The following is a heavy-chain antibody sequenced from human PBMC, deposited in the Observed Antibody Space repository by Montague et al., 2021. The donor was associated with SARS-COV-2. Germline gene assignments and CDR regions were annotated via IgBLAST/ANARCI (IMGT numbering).Heavy chain of an antibody. CDR3: AREDRWNWFDP. CDR1: LGSINSSS. D-gene: IGHD5-24*01. Sequence: SETLSLTCTVSLGSINSSSWRWIRQPPGKRVEWNGYIYYTGSTNYNPSLETRGTISVDPSKNQFSLKMRSVTAADTAVYYCAREDRWNWFDPWGQGTLVIVSS. J-gene: IGHJ5*02. V-gene: IGHV4-59*01. CDR2: IYYTGST.